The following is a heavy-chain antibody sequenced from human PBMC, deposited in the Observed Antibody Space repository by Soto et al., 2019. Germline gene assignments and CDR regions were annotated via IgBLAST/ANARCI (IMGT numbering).Heavy chain of an antibody. D-gene: IGHD3-3*01. J-gene: IGHJ4*02. CDR2: INPSSGTI. CDR1: GYTFTRHY. V-gene: IGHV1-46*01. Sequence: ASVKVSCEASGYTFTRHYMHWVRQAPGQGLEWMGIINPSSGTISHAQKFQGRVTMTRDTSTSSVYMELSSLKSEDTAVYYCARLPVDTITSLDYWGQGTLVTVS. CDR3: ARLPVDTITSLDY.